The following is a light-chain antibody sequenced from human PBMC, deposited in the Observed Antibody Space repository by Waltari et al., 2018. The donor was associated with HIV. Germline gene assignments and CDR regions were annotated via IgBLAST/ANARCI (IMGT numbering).Light chain of an antibody. Sequence: EIVMTQSPPTLSVSPGQRVTLSCRASQSISGKVAWYQQRPGQAPRLLIYEAATRPTGIPARFIGSGSGTEFTLTISSLQSEDFATYFCQQYDSGPRGITFGQGTMLEIK. V-gene: IGKV3-15*01. CDR2: EAA. CDR1: QSISGK. J-gene: IGKJ2*01. CDR3: QQYDSGPRGIT.